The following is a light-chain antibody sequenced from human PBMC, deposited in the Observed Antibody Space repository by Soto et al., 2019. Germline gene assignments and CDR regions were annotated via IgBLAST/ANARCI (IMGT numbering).Light chain of an antibody. CDR2: DAS. Sequence: EIVLTQSPATLSLPPGERATLSCRASQSVSSSLAWYQQKPGQAPRLLMYDASNRATGIPARLSGSGSGTDFTLTISSLEPEDFALYYCQQRSNWPPTFGQGTKVEIK. CDR1: QSVSSS. CDR3: QQRSNWPPT. J-gene: IGKJ1*01. V-gene: IGKV3-11*01.